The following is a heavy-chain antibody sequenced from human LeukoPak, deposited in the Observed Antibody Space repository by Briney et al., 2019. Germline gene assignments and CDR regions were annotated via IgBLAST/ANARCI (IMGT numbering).Heavy chain of an antibody. Sequence: GGSLRLSCAASGFAFSSSAFHWVRQAPGKGLEWVAIVSYNGNSKYYADSVRGRFTISRDNSTNTLFLQMNRLRIEDTAVYYCAREVTTMTDAFDIWGQGTMVTVSS. CDR3: AREVTTMTDAFDI. CDR1: GFAFSSSA. V-gene: IGHV3-30-3*01. D-gene: IGHD4-17*01. CDR2: VSYNGNSK. J-gene: IGHJ3*02.